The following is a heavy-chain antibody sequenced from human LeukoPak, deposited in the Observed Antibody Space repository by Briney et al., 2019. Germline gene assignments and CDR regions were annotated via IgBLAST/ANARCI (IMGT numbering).Heavy chain of an antibody. CDR2: IKQDGSGK. D-gene: IGHD4-17*01. Sequence: GGSLRLSCAASGFTFSSYWMSWVRQAPGKGLEWVANIKQDGSGKYYVDSVKGRFTISRDNAKNSLYLQMNSLRAEDTAVYYCARGLYGDCLDYWGQGTLVTVSS. V-gene: IGHV3-7*04. CDR1: GFTFSSYW. CDR3: ARGLYGDCLDY. J-gene: IGHJ4*02.